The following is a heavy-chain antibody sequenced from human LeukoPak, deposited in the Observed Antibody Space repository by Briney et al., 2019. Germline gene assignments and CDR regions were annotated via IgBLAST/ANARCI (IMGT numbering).Heavy chain of an antibody. J-gene: IGHJ6*02. CDR1: GFTFSSYS. D-gene: IGHD2-2*01. CDR3: ARDGVVVVPAAMSYYYYGMDV. Sequence: GGSVRLSCAASGFTFSSYSMNWVSQAPGKGLEWVSSISSSSSYIYYADSVKGRFTISRDNAKNSLYLQMNSLRAEDTAVYYCARDGVVVVPAAMSYYYYGMDVWGQGTTVTVSS. V-gene: IGHV3-21*01. CDR2: ISSSSSYI.